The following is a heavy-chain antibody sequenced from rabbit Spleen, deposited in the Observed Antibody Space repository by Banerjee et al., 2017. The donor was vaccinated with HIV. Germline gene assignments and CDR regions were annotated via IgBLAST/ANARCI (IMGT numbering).Heavy chain of an antibody. D-gene: IGHD2-1*01. Sequence: QSLEESGGDLVKPGASLTLTCKASGFDFSSSDYMCWVRQAPGKGLESIACIYADSSGSTYYASWAKGRFTISKTSSTTVTLEMTSLTAADTATYFCARGSAAMTMVITGYYLNLWGPGTLVTVS. V-gene: IGHV1S40*01. CDR3: ARGSAAMTMVITGYYLNL. CDR1: GFDFSSSDY. CDR2: IYADSSGST. J-gene: IGHJ4*01.